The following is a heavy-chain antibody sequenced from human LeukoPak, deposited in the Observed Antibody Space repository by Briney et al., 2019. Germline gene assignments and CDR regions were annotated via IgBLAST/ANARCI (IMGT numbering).Heavy chain of an antibody. CDR2: ITGGGGST. CDR1: GFTFRSYA. D-gene: IGHD6-19*01. J-gene: IGHJ5*02. CDR3: AKGEYNSGRNWFDP. Sequence: GGSLRLSCAASGFTFRSYAMSWVRQAPGKGLDWVSTITGGGGSTYYADSVKGRFTISRDNSKNTLYLQMNSLRGEDTAVYYCAKGEYNSGRNWFDPWGQGTLVTVSS. V-gene: IGHV3-23*01.